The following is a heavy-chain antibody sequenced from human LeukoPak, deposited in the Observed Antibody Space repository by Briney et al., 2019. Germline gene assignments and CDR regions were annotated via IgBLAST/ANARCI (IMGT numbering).Heavy chain of an antibody. J-gene: IGHJ4*02. CDR3: ARGGGWGIVAPLYYFDY. CDR1: GFTFSSYA. D-gene: IGHD1-26*01. CDR2: ISGSGGST. V-gene: IGHV3-23*01. Sequence: PGGSLRLSCAASGFTFSSYAMSWVRQAPGKGLEWVSAISGSGGSTYYADSVKGRFTISRDNSKNTLYLQMNSLRAEDTAVYYCARGGGWGIVAPLYYFDYWGQGTLVTVSS.